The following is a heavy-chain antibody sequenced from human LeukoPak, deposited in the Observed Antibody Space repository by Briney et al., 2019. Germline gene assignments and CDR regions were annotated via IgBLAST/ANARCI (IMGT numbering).Heavy chain of an antibody. V-gene: IGHV4-39*01. Sequence: SETLSLTCAVYGGSFSSYYWGWIRQPPGKGLEWIGSIYYSGSTYYNPSLKSRVTISVDTSKNQFSLKLSSVTAADTAVYYCARQGVYAYDSSGYYGYWGQGTLVTVSS. J-gene: IGHJ4*02. CDR1: GGSFSSYY. D-gene: IGHD3-22*01. CDR2: IYYSGST. CDR3: ARQGVYAYDSSGYYGY.